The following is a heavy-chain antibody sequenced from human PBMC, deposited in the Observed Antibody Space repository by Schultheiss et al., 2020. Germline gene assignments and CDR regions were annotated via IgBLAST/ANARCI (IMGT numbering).Heavy chain of an antibody. CDR2: VYYSGST. Sequence: SQTLSLTCTVSDDSISSSSYYWGWIRQPPGKGLEWIGSVYYSGSTNYNPSLKSRVTISVDTSKNQFSLKLSSVTAADTAVYYCARDLMSGGGGDYWGQGTLVNVSS. D-gene: IGHD3-16*01. V-gene: IGHV4-39*07. J-gene: IGHJ4*02. CDR1: DDSISSSSYY. CDR3: ARDLMSGGGGDY.